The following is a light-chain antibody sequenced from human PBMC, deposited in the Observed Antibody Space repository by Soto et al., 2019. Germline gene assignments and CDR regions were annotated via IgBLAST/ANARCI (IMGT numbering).Light chain of an antibody. V-gene: IGKV1-5*01. CDR1: QSISTS. CDR3: QQYNTDPWT. CDR2: DAS. J-gene: IGKJ1*01. Sequence: DIQMTQSPSTLSASVGDRVTITCRASQSISTSLAWFRQKPGKAPQLLIYDASNLESGVPSRFSGSVSGTEFPLTISSLQPDDFATYFCQQYNTDPWTFGQGTEVDTK.